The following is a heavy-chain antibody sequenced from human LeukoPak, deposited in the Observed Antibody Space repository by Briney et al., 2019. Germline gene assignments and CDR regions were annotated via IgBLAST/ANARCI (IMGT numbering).Heavy chain of an antibody. D-gene: IGHD2-2*01. CDR1: GFTFSSYG. V-gene: IGHV3-30*02. CDR2: IRYDGSNK. J-gene: IGHJ6*03. Sequence: PGGSLRLSCAASGFTFSSYGMHWVRQAPGKGLEWVAFIRYDGSNKYYADSVKGRFTISRDNSKNTLYLQMNSLKTEDTAVYYCTTDRPAFTSSTSYYYYMDVWGKGTTVTVSS. CDR3: TTDRPAFTSSTSYYYYMDV.